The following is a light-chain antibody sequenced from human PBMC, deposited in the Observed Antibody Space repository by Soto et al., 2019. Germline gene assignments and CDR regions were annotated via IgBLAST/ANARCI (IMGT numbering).Light chain of an antibody. CDR3: CSYTGSYTYV. J-gene: IGLJ1*01. CDR1: GNDVGGYTF. Sequence: QSALTQPASVSGSPGQSISISCTGTGNDVGGYTFVSWYQQHPDKVPKLVIFDVNRRPSGVSDRFSGSKSVNAASLTISGLQAEDEADYYCCSYTGSYTYVFGTGTKVTVL. V-gene: IGLV2-14*03. CDR2: DVN.